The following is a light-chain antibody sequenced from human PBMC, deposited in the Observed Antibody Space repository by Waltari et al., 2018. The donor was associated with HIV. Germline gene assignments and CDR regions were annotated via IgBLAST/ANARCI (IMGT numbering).Light chain of an antibody. CDR3: QQSYSNPWT. V-gene: IGKV1-39*01. CDR2: AAS. CDR1: QSIGVY. J-gene: IGKJ2*02. Sequence: DIQMTQSPSSLSASVGDRVTITCRASQSIGVYLNWYRQKQGKAPELLIYAASNLQSGLPSRFSGSGSGTDFTLTISSLQPEDFATYYCQQSYSNPWTFGQGTALDIK.